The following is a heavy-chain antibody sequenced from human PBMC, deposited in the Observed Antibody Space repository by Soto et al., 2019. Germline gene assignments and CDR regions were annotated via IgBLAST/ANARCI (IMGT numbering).Heavy chain of an antibody. CDR1: GASISSRDYY. Sequence: SETLSLTCSVSGASISSRDYYWCRIRQTPGKVLECIGNIDYNWVNYYNPSLKSRVTFSNDTSKNQFSLKVSSVTAADPAIYYCGRVMIGTSRHTDSDYWGQGTQVTVSS. CDR2: IDYNWVN. D-gene: IGHD2-2*01. J-gene: IGHJ4*02. V-gene: IGHV4-39*01. CDR3: GRVMIGTSRHTDSDY.